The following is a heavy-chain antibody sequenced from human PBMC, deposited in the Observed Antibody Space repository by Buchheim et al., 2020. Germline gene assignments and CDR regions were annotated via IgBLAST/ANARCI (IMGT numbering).Heavy chain of an antibody. V-gene: IGHV1-69*06. CDR2: ILPVSGTT. CDR1: GGTFSTYA. D-gene: IGHD4-17*01. J-gene: IGHJ6*03. CDR3: ARAGKSGEVLLKYYYYMDV. Sequence: QVQLVQSGAEVKKPGSSVKVSCKASGGTFSTYAITWVRQAPGQGLEWMASILPVSGTTDYAQKFQDRLTITADKSTDPAYIELSSLRSEDTAVYYCARAGKSGEVLLKYYYYMDVWGEGTT.